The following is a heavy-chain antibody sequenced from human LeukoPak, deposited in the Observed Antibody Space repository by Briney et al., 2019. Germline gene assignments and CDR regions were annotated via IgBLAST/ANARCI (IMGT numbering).Heavy chain of an antibody. V-gene: IGHV1-18*01. J-gene: IGHJ4*02. D-gene: IGHD3-3*01. CDR1: SYTFTSYG. CDR2: ISAYNGNT. CDR3: ARGPYDFWSGYYPPYYFDY. Sequence: GASVKVSCKASSYTFTSYGISWVRQAPGQGLEWMGWISAYNGNTNYAQKLQGRVTMTTDTSTSTAYMELRSLRSDDTAVYYCARGPYDFWSGYYPPYYFDYWGQGTLVTVSS.